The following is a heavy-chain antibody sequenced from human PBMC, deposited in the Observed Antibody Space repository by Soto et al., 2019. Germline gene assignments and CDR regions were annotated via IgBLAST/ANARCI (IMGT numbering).Heavy chain of an antibody. CDR2: IYYSGST. CDR1: GGSISIGGYY. Sequence: SETLSLTCTVSGGSISIGGYYWSWIRQHPGKGLEWIGYIYYSGSTYYNPSLKSRVTISVDTSKNQFSLKLSSVTAADTAVYYCARGIRPRLQWLVLSPADYFDYWGQGTLVTVSS. J-gene: IGHJ4*02. D-gene: IGHD6-19*01. CDR3: ARGIRPRLQWLVLSPADYFDY. V-gene: IGHV4-31*03.